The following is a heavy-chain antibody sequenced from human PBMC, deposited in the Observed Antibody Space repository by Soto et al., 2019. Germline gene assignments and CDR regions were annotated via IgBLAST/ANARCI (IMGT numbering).Heavy chain of an antibody. Sequence: EVQLLESGGGLVQPGGSLRVSCAASGFTFRTFVMSWVRQAPGKGLEWVSAIRGSGGETFYADSVKGRFTISRDNSRKTLYLQMTSLRDEDTALYFCAQDRGWGVVSPSHDYWCRRHLVNVSS. J-gene: IGHJ4*02. CDR3: AQDRGWGVVSPSHDY. CDR2: IRGSGGET. D-gene: IGHD2-21*01. V-gene: IGHV3-23*01. CDR1: GFTFRTFV.